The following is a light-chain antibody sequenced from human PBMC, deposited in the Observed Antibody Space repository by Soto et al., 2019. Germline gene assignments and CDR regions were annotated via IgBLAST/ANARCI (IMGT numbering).Light chain of an antibody. J-gene: IGKJ3*01. Sequence: EIVLTQSPGTLSLSPGERATLSCRASQSVSSSYLAWYQQKPGQAPRLLIYGASSRASSIPDRFSGSGSGTDFTLNISGLEREDFAVYYCQQYGNSPFTFGPGTKVDIK. CDR1: QSVSSSY. CDR3: QQYGNSPFT. V-gene: IGKV3-20*01. CDR2: GAS.